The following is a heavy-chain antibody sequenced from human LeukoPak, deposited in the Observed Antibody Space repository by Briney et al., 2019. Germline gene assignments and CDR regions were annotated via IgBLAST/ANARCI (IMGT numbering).Heavy chain of an antibody. CDR3: ASGTTVVTALDY. Sequence: SVKVSCKASGGTVSRYAISWVRQAPGQGLEWMGRLIPIFGIANYAQKFQGRVTITADKSTSTAYMELSSLRSEDTAVYYCASGTTVVTALDYWGQATLVTVSS. CDR1: GGTVSRYA. J-gene: IGHJ4*02. CDR2: LIPIFGIA. D-gene: IGHD4-23*01. V-gene: IGHV1-69*04.